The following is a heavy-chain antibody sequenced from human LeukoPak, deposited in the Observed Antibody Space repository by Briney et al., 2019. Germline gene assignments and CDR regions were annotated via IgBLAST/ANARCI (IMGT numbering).Heavy chain of an antibody. CDR3: ARAGSLGY. CDR1: EFTFTSYE. V-gene: IGHV3-48*03. Sequence: PGGSLRLSCAASEFTFTSYELNWVRQAPGKGLEWVSYISSSGGTTYYADSVKGRFTISRDNARNSLYLQMNSLRVEDTAVYYCARAGSLGYWGQGTLVTVSS. CDR2: ISSSGGTT. J-gene: IGHJ4*02. D-gene: IGHD3-16*01.